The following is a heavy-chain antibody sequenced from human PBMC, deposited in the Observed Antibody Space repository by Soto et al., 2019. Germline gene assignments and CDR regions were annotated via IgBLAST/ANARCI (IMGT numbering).Heavy chain of an antibody. Sequence: ASVKVSCKASGYTFTSYYMQWVRQAPGQGLELMGIINPSGGSTSYAQKFQGRVTMTRDTSTSTVYMELSSLRSEDTAVYYCARERAVVAATYYYYYGMDVWGQGTTVTVYS. CDR1: GYTFTSYY. V-gene: IGHV1-46*01. CDR3: ARERAVVAATYYYYYGMDV. CDR2: INPSGGST. J-gene: IGHJ6*02. D-gene: IGHD2-15*01.